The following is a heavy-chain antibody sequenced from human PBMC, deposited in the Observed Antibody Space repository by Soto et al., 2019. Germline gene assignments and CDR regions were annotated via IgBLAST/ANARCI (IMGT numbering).Heavy chain of an antibody. CDR1: GGSISSYY. D-gene: IGHD3-3*01. Sequence: SETLSLTCAVSGGSISSYYWSWIRQPPGKGLEWIGYIYYSGSTNYNPSLKSRVTISVDTSKNQFSLKLSSVTAADTAVYYCARASALWSGYYLECWGEGTLVPVS. CDR3: ARASALWSGYYLEC. J-gene: IGHJ4*02. V-gene: IGHV4-59*01. CDR2: IYYSGST.